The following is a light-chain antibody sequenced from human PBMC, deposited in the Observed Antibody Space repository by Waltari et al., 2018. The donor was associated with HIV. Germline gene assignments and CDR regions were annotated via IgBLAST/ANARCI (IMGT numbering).Light chain of an antibody. V-gene: IGLV6-57*04. Sequence: NFMLTQPHSVSESPGKTVTISCTRSSGSIASNYVQWDQQRTGSAPTTVIYEDNQRPSVVPDRFSGSIDSSSNSASLTISGLKTEDEADYYCQSYDSSTVVFGGGTKLTVL. J-gene: IGLJ2*01. CDR2: EDN. CDR3: QSYDSSTVV. CDR1: SGSIASNY.